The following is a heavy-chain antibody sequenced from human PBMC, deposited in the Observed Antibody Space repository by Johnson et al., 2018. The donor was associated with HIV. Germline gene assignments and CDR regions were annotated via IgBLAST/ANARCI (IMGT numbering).Heavy chain of an antibody. J-gene: IGHJ3*02. D-gene: IGHD6-13*01. CDR2: IYSGGST. CDR1: GFTVSSNY. Sequence: VQLVESGGGLVQPGGSLRLSCAASGFTVSSNYMSWVRQAPGKGLEWVSVIYSGGSTYYADSVKGRFTISRDNSKNKLYLQTNSLRAEDTAVYYCAKFRFIAATLDAFDIWGQGTMVTVSS. CDR3: AKFRFIAATLDAFDI. V-gene: IGHV3-66*02.